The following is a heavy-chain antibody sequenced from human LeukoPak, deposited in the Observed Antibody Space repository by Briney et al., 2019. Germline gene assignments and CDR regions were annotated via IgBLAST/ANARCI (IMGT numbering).Heavy chain of an antibody. CDR1: GGSISSGGYY. CDR3: ATTDYDILTGYPPGAFDI. Sequence: SETLSLTCTVSGGSISSGGYYWSWIRQPPGKGLEWIGYIYYSGSTNYNPSLKSRVTISVDTSKNQFSLKLSSVTAADTAVYYCATTDYDILTGYPPGAFDIWGQGTMVTVSS. J-gene: IGHJ3*02. CDR2: IYYSGST. D-gene: IGHD3-9*01. V-gene: IGHV4-61*08.